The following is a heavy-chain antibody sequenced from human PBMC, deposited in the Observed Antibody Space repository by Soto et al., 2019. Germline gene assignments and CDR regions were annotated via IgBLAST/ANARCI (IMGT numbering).Heavy chain of an antibody. V-gene: IGHV3-48*03. J-gene: IGHJ6*02. CDR3: ARGQKDGMDV. Sequence: XVCLRLSCEACGFSFTFESYEMNWVRQAPGKGLEWVSYISSSGSTIYYADSVKGRFTISRDNAKNSLYLQMNSLRAEDTAVYYCARGQKDGMDVCGQRTTVTVSS. CDR2: ISSSGSTI. CDR1: GFSFTFESYE.